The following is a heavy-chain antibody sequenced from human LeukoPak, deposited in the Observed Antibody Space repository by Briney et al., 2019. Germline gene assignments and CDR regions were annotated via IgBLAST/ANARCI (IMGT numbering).Heavy chain of an antibody. Sequence: PSETLSLTCAVYGGSFSGYYWSWIRQPPGKGLEWIGEINHSGSTNYNPSLKSRVTISVDTSKNQFSLKLSSVTAADTAVYYCAAGYSSGSGTFYWGQGTLVTVSS. D-gene: IGHD6-19*01. J-gene: IGHJ4*02. V-gene: IGHV4-34*01. CDR1: GGSFSGYY. CDR3: AAGYSSGSGTFY. CDR2: INHSGST.